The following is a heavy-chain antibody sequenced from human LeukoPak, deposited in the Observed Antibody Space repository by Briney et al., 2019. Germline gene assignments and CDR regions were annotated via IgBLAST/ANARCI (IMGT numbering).Heavy chain of an antibody. CDR2: ITGSGGRT. CDR1: GFTFSSYA. Sequence: GGSLRLSCAASGFTFSSYAMNWVRQAPGKGLEWVSAITGSGGRTYYADSVKGRFTISRDNSKNTLSLQMSSLTVEDTAIYYCARDLAWGAFDSWGQGTLVTVSS. CDR3: ARDLAWGAFDS. V-gene: IGHV3-23*01. D-gene: IGHD7-27*01. J-gene: IGHJ4*02.